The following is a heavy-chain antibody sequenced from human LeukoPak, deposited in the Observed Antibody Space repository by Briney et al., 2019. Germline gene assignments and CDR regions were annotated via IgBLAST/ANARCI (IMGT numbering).Heavy chain of an antibody. CDR3: ARAKSTVVDAFDI. J-gene: IGHJ3*02. CDR1: GGSISSSNW. Sequence: SETLALTCAVSGGSISSSNWWSWVRQPPGKVLEWIGEIYHSGSTNYNPPLKSRVTISVDKSKNQFSLKLSSVTAADTAVYYCARAKSTVVDAFDIWGQGTMVTVSS. V-gene: IGHV4-4*02. CDR2: IYHSGST. D-gene: IGHD4-23*01.